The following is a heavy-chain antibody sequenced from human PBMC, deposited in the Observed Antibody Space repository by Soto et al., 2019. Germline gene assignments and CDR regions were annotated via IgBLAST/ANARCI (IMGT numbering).Heavy chain of an antibody. D-gene: IGHD2-2*01. Sequence: PGGSLRLSCAASGFTFSSYWMHWVRQAPGKGLVWVSRIKSDGSGTYYADPVKGRFTISRDNSKNTLYLQMNSLRAEDTAVYYCAKDRVVVPAAMMYYFDYWGQGTLVTVSS. CDR2: IKSDGSGT. CDR1: GFTFSSYW. J-gene: IGHJ4*02. V-gene: IGHV3-74*01. CDR3: AKDRVVVPAAMMYYFDY.